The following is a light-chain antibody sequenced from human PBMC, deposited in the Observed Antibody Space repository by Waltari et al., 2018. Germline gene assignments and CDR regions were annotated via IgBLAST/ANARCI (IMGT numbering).Light chain of an antibody. CDR3: QQRDHWPPGAT. J-gene: IGKJ3*01. CDR2: DAS. CDR1: QNINSH. Sequence: EIVLTQSPGTLSLSPGERATLTCSASQNINSHLAWYQPRLGQAPRLLIYDASKRATGIPARFSGSGSGTDFTRTITSLEPEDFAVYYCQQRDHWPPGATFGPGTKVDIK. V-gene: IGKV3-11*01.